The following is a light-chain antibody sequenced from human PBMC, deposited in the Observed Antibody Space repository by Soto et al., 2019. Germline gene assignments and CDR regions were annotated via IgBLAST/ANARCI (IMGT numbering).Light chain of an antibody. CDR1: TSDVGGYNY. V-gene: IGLV2-14*01. CDR2: EVS. CDR3: SSYTSSSTRV. Sequence: QSVLTQPASVSGSPGQSITISCTGTTSDVGGYNYVSWYQQHPGKAPKLMIYEVSNRPSGVSNRFSASKSGNTASLTISGLQAGDEAHYYCSSYTSSSTRVFGGGTKLTVL. J-gene: IGLJ2*01.